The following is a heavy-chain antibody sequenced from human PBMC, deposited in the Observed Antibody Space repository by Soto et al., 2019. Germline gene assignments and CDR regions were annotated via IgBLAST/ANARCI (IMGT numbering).Heavy chain of an antibody. CDR2: IFSNDEK. D-gene: IGHD6-13*01. Sequence: QVTVKESGTVLVKPTETLTLTCTVSGFSLSNAGLGVSWIRQPPGKALEWLAHIFSNDEKSYSTSLKSRLTISKDTSKSQVVLTMTNMDPVDTATYYCASTYSSSWYWFDPWGQETLVTVSS. V-gene: IGHV2-26*04. CDR3: ASTYSSSWYWFDP. CDR1: GFSLSNAGLG. J-gene: IGHJ5*02.